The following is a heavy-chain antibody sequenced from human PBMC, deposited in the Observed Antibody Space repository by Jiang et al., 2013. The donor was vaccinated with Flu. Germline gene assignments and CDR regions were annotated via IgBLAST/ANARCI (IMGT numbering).Heavy chain of an antibody. V-gene: IGHV4-31*03. D-gene: IGHD2-2*01. CDR3: ARDCTSCYERSGFDP. CDR2: IYYSGST. CDR1: GGSISSGGYY. J-gene: IGHJ5*02. Sequence: PGLVKPSETLSLTCSVSGGSISSGGYYWSWIRQHPGKGLEWIGYIYYSGSTYYNPSLKSRVTISVDTSKNQFSLKLSSVTAADTAVYYCARDCTSCYERSGFDPWGQGTLVTVSS.